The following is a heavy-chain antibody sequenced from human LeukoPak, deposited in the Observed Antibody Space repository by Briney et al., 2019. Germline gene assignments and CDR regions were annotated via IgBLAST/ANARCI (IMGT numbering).Heavy chain of an antibody. CDR2: MNPNTGNT. CDR1: GFPFTRYD. Sequence: ASVKVSCKASGFPFTRYDINWVRQTSAQGLEWMGWMNPNTGNTGYAQKFQGRVTMTRDTSTSTAYMELRDLRSEDTAVYYCVRDDEGVAISVNYWFDPWGQGTLVTVSS. CDR3: VRDDEGVAISVNYWFDP. D-gene: IGHD3-10*01. J-gene: IGHJ5*02. V-gene: IGHV1-8*01.